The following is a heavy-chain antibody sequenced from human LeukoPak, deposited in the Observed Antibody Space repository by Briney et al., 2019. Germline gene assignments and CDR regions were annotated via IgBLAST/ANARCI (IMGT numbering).Heavy chain of an antibody. Sequence: GGSLRLSCAASGFTFSSYGMHWVRQAPGKGLEWVAFIRYDGSNKYYADSVKGRFTISRDNSKNTLYLQMNSLRAEDTAVYYCAKTGGVWSGYRGVLGYWGQGTLVTVSS. D-gene: IGHD3-3*01. CDR3: AKTGGVWSGYRGVLGY. J-gene: IGHJ4*02. V-gene: IGHV3-30*02. CDR2: IRYDGSNK. CDR1: GFTFSSYG.